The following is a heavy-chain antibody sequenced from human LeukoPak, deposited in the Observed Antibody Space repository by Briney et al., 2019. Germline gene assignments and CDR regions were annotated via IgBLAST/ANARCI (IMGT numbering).Heavy chain of an antibody. V-gene: IGHV4-34*01. CDR2: FNNSGKI. D-gene: IGHD2-15*01. CDR1: GGSFSGNY. Sequence: SETLSLTCAAYGGSFSGNYWSWIRQPPGQGLEELGEFNNSGKIDYNPTLRRRVTIPVEASKNQFSLTLNSVTAADTAVYYCARARGVRCSGGNCYPDAFDYWGQGTLVNVSS. CDR3: ARARGVRCSGGNCYPDAFDY. J-gene: IGHJ4*02.